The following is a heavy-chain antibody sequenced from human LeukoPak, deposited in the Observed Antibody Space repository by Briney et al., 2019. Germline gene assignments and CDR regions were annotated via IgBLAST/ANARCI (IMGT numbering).Heavy chain of an antibody. CDR3: AKDRAYGDFFLDY. Sequence: GGSLRLSCAASGFTFSSYWMSWVRQAPGKGLEWVAVISYDGSNKYYADSVKGRFTISRDNSKNTLYLQMNSLRAEDTAVYYCAKDRAYGDFFLDYWGQGTLVTVSS. J-gene: IGHJ4*02. CDR2: ISYDGSNK. D-gene: IGHD4-17*01. CDR1: GFTFSSYW. V-gene: IGHV3-30*18.